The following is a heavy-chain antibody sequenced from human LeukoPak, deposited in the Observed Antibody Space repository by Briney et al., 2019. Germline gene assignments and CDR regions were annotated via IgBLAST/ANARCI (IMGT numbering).Heavy chain of an antibody. D-gene: IGHD6-19*01. CDR1: GGSFSGYY. CDR3: ARSIAVAHYYYGMDV. J-gene: IGHJ6*02. CDR2: INHSGST. Sequence: SETLSLTCAVYGGSFSGYYWSWIRQPPGKGLEWIGEINHSGSTNYNPSLKSRVTISVDTSKNQFSLKLSSVTAADTAVYYCARSIAVAHYYYGMDVWGQGTTVTVSS. V-gene: IGHV4-34*01.